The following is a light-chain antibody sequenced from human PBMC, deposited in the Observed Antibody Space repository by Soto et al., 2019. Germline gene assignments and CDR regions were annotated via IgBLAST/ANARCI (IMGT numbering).Light chain of an antibody. CDR3: QQYNNLPWT. CDR2: GAS. J-gene: IGKJ1*01. Sequence: EIVMTQSPATLSVSPGERATLSCRAGQSGSSNLAWYQQKPGQAPRLPIYGASTRATGIPARFSGSGSGTEFTLTISSLQSEDFAVYYCQQYNNLPWTFGQGSKV. V-gene: IGKV3-15*01. CDR1: QSGSSN.